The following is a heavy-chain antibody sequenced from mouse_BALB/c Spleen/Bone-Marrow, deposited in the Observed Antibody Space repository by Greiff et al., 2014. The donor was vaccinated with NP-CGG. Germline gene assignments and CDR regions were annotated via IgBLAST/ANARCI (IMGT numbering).Heavy chain of an antibody. Sequence: DVKLVESGGGLVQPGGSLKLSCAASGFTFNSNTMSWVRQTQEKRLEWVAYITNGGGATYYLDTVKGRFTISRDSAKNTLYLQMSSLKSEDTAMYYCARPRYPFYAMDSWGQGTSVTVSS. J-gene: IGHJ4*01. CDR3: ARPRYPFYAMDS. V-gene: IGHV5-12-2*01. D-gene: IGHD2-14*01. CDR1: GFTFNSNT. CDR2: ITNGGGAT.